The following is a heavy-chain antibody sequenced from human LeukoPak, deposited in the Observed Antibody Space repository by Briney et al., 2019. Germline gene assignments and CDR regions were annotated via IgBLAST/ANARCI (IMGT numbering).Heavy chain of an antibody. CDR3: ARDQQVLRFLEWLLYTDY. CDR1: GFTFSSYA. Sequence: PGGPLRLSCAASGFTFSSYAMSWVRQTPGKGLEWVSSISGSGGSTYYADSVKGRFTISRDNSKNTLYLQMNSLRAEDTAVYYCARDQQVLRFLEWLLYTDYWGQGTLVTVSS. CDR2: ISGSGGST. V-gene: IGHV3-23*01. D-gene: IGHD3-3*01. J-gene: IGHJ4*02.